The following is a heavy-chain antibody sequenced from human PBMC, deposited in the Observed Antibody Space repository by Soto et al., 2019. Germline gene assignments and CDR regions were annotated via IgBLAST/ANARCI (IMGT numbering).Heavy chain of an antibody. J-gene: IGHJ3*02. Sequence: QLQLQESGPGLVKPSETLSLTCTVSGGSISSSSYYWGWIRQPPGKGLEWIGSIYYSGSNYYNPSVKGRVTIAVYTTKNHLSMKRRSVTAADAAVYDCARKLSDIVVASVAEDEFTIWGQWTMFTVSS. CDR1: GGSISSSSYY. D-gene: IGHD2-2*01. CDR3: ARKLSDIVVASVAEDEFTI. V-gene: IGHV4-39*02. CDR2: IYYSGSN.